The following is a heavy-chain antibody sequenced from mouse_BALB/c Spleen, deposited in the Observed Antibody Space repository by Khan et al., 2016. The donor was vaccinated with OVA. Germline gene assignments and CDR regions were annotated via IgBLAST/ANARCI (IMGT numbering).Heavy chain of an antibody. D-gene: IGHD1-2*01. Sequence: VQLKESGAYLVKPGASVKLSCTASGFNIKDTYIHWVRQRPEQGLAWIGRIDPANSNTTYDPEFQDKATITADTSSNTAYLQLSSLTSEDTAVYYCASSFLLYAMDYWGQGTSVTVSS. J-gene: IGHJ4*01. CDR3: ASSFLLYAMDY. CDR1: GFNIKDTY. V-gene: IGHV14-3*02. CDR2: IDPANSNT.